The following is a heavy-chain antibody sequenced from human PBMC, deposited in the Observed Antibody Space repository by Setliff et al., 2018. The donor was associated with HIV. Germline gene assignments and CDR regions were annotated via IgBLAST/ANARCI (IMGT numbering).Heavy chain of an antibody. CDR3: ATGWRVDAFDI. D-gene: IGHD2-15*01. CDR1: GGSISSSNW. V-gene: IGHV4-4*02. CDR2: IYYSGST. J-gene: IGHJ3*02. Sequence: LSLTCAVSGGSISSSNWWSWVRQPPGKGLEWIGYIYYSGSTNYNPSLRSRVTISVDTSKNQFSLKLSSVTAADTAVYYCATGWRVDAFDIWGQGTMVTVSS.